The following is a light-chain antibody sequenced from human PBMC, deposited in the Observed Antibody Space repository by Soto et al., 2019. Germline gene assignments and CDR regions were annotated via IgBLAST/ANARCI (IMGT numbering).Light chain of an antibody. CDR1: SSDVGGYNY. CDR2: EVS. J-gene: IGLJ2*01. V-gene: IGLV2-8*01. CDR3: GSYAGTVV. Sequence: QSALTQPPSASGSPGQSVTISCTGTSSDVGGYNYVSWYQQHPGKAPKLMIYEVSKRPSGVPDRFSGSKSGNTASLTVSGLQAEDEADYYCGSYAGTVVFGGGTKLTVL.